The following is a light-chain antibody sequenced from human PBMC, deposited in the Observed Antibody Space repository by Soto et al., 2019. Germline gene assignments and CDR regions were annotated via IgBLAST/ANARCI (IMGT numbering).Light chain of an antibody. J-gene: IGKJ1*01. CDR1: QSIGSN. CDR2: GVS. V-gene: IGKV3-15*01. CDR3: QQYNNWPPWT. Sequence: EIVMTQSPAILSVSPGERVTLSCRASQSIGSNLVWYQQKPGQAPRLLLYGVSTRATGIPARFSGSGSGTEFTLTISSLQSEDFVVYYCQQYNNWPPWTFGQGTKVEIK.